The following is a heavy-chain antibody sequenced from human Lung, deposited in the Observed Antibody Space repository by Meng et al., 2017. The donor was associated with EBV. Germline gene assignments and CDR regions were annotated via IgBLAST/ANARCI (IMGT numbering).Heavy chain of an antibody. J-gene: IGHJ4*02. Sequence: RQGSGPGMRQPSPTPFPLWTGSVGSVIRGGYYWRWIRQQPGKGLELIGYNYYTGSSFYNPSLKSRVTISVDTSKNQFSLNLSSVTAADTAVYYCANAGRFGESLGDYWGQGILVTVSS. CDR2: NYYTGSS. CDR3: ANAGRFGESLGDY. D-gene: IGHD3-10*01. V-gene: IGHV4-31*02. CDR1: VGSVIRGGYY.